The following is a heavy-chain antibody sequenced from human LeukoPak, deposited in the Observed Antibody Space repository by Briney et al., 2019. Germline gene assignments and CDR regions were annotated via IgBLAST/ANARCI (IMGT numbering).Heavy chain of an antibody. J-gene: IGHJ3*02. Sequence: GGSLRLSCAASGFTFSRYSMNWVRQAPGKGLEWVSAISGSGGSTYYADSVKGRFTISRDNSKNTLYLQMNSLRAEDTAVYYCAKSRDSSGFDAFDIWGQGTMVTVSS. V-gene: IGHV3-23*01. CDR3: AKSRDSSGFDAFDI. CDR1: GFTFSRYS. D-gene: IGHD6-19*01. CDR2: ISGSGGST.